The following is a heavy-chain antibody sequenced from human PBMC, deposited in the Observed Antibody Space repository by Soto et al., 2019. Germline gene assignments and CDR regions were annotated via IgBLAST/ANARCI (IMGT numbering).Heavy chain of an antibody. D-gene: IGHD3-22*01. CDR2: IFPSDSDT. J-gene: IGHJ5*02. CDR3: ARKDKSGYFNWFDP. Sequence: GESLKISCRTSGYRFISYWIAWVRQMPGKGLEWMGIIFPSDSDTRYSPSFQGRVTISADRSTSTVFLQWASLKASDTAVYFCARKDKSGYFNWFDPWGQGTLVTVSS. CDR1: GYRFISYW. V-gene: IGHV5-51*01.